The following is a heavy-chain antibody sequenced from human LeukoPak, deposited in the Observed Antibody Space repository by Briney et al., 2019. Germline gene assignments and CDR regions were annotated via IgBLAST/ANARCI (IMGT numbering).Heavy chain of an antibody. CDR2: IYYSGST. J-gene: IGHJ6*03. Sequence: SETVSLMCTVSGVSISSGVYYWSWLPPPPGTGVEWIGYIYYSGSTHYHPPLKSRLTIRVDTSQNQLSPDLCSVPAPDTAVYYCARVPNYYGSGYYYYMDVWGKGTTVTVSS. CDR1: GVSISSGVYY. CDR3: ARVPNYYGSGYYYYMDV. D-gene: IGHD3-10*01. V-gene: IGHV4-30-4*08.